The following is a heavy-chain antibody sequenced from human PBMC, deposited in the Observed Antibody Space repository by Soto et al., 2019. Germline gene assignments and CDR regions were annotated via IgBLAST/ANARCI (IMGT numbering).Heavy chain of an antibody. CDR1: GFTFDDYA. D-gene: IGHD2-15*01. CDR3: AKDFHSDCSGGSCYIDY. V-gene: IGHV3-9*01. Sequence: SLRLSCAASGFTFDDYAMHWVRQAPGKGLEWVSGISWNSGSIGYADSVKGRFTISRDNAKNSLYLQMNSLRAEDTALYYCAKDFHSDCSGGSCYIDYWGQGTLVTVSS. J-gene: IGHJ4*02. CDR2: ISWNSGSI.